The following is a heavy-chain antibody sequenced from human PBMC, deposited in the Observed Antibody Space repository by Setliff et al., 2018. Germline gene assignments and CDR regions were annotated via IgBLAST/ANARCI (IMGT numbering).Heavy chain of an antibody. CDR1: GFSFSNFA. V-gene: IGHV3-30*06. CDR2: ISHDGINQ. CDR3: AKDPKYRGVWPHPAYFDY. J-gene: IGHJ4*02. Sequence: PGGSLRLSCAAAGFSFSNFALHWVRQAPGKGLEWMAVISHDGINQYYADSVKGRLTISRDNSKNTVYLQVNSLRGEDTAVYHCAKDPKYRGVWPHPAYFDYWGQGALVTVSS. D-gene: IGHD6-6*01.